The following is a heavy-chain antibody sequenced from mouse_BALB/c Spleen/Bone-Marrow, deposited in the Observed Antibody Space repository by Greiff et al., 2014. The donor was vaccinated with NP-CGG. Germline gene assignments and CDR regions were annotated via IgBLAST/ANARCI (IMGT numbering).Heavy chain of an antibody. J-gene: IGHJ3*01. CDR3: AAHYYGSSQFAY. Sequence: VQLKESGAELVKPGASVKLSCTASGFNIKDTHMHWVKQRPEQGLEWIGRIDPANGNTKYDPKFQGKATITADTSSNTAYLQLSSLTSEDTAVYYCAAHYYGSSQFAYWGQGTLVTVSA. V-gene: IGHV14-3*02. CDR2: IDPANGNT. CDR1: GFNIKDTH. D-gene: IGHD1-1*01.